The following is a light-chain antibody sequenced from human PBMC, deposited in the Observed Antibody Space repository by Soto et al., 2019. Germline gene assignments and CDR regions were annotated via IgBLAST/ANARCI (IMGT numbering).Light chain of an antibody. J-gene: IGKJ4*01. CDR1: QSITNS. CDR2: AAS. Sequence: DIQMTQSPSSLSASVGDRVTITCRASQSITNSLNWYQHKPGKAPTLLVYAASSLQSGVPSRFSGSGSGTDFTLTISSLQPEDFATYYCQQGHSMPFTFGGGTKVDIK. CDR3: QQGHSMPFT. V-gene: IGKV1-39*01.